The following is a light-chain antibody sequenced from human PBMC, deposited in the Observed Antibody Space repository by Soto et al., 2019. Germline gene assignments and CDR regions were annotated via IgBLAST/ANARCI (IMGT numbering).Light chain of an antibody. V-gene: IGLV2-23*01. CDR1: SRDVGGYNL. CDR3: CSYAGSSIHVV. J-gene: IGLJ2*01. CDR2: EGN. Sequence: QSVLTQPASVSGSPGQSITISCSGTSRDVGGYNLVSWYQHHPGKAPKLMIYEGNKRPSGVSIRFSGSKSGNTASLTISGRQDEDEADYYCCSYAGSSIHVVFGGGTKVTVL.